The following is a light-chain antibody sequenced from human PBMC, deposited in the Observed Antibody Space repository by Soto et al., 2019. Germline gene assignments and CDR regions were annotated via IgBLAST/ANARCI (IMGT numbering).Light chain of an antibody. Sequence: EIVMTQSPATLSVSPVERATLSCMASQSVSSNLAWYQQKPGQAPRLLIYGASSRATGIPDRFSGSGSGTDFTLTISRLEPEDFAVYYCQQYGSSPMTFGQGTKVDIK. CDR2: GAS. CDR1: QSVSSN. CDR3: QQYGSSPMT. V-gene: IGKV3-20*01. J-gene: IGKJ1*01.